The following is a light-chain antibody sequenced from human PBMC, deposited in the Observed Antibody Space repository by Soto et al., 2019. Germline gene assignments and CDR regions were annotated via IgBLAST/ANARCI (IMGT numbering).Light chain of an antibody. Sequence: DIQMTQSHSTLSSSLGDRVTITCGASQSISSWLAWYQQKPGKAPKLLSYDASSLESGVPSRFSGSGSGTEFTLTISSLQHDDFATYYCQQYNSYPWTFGQGTKVDIK. J-gene: IGKJ1*01. CDR2: DAS. CDR1: QSISSW. CDR3: QQYNSYPWT. V-gene: IGKV1-5*01.